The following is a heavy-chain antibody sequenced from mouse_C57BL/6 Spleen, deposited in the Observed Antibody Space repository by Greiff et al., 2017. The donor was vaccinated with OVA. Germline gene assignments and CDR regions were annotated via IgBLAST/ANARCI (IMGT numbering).Heavy chain of an antibody. Sequence: EVQLQESGPELVKPGASVKISCKASGYSFTGYYMNWVKQSPEKSLEWIGEINPSTGGTTYNQKFKAKATLTVDKSSSTAYMQLKSLTSEDSAVYYCARTDLLLQYLDYWGQGTTLTVSS. V-gene: IGHV1-42*01. CDR3: ARTDLLLQYLDY. J-gene: IGHJ2*01. CDR1: GYSFTGYY. D-gene: IGHD1-1*01. CDR2: INPSTGGT.